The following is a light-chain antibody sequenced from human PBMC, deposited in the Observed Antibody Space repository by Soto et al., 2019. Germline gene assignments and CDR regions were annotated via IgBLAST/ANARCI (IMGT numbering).Light chain of an antibody. Sequence: EFVLTQSPGTLSLSPGERATLSCRASQTVRNNDLAWYQQKPGQAPRLLIYGASSRATGIPDRFSGSGSGTDFTLTISRLEPEDFAVYYCQQDGSSPFTFGPGTKVDI. J-gene: IGKJ3*01. CDR2: GAS. CDR1: QTVRNND. CDR3: QQDGSSPFT. V-gene: IGKV3-20*01.